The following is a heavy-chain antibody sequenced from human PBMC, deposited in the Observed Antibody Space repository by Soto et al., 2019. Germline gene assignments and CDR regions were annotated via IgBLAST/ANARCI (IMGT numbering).Heavy chain of an antibody. Sequence: QVQLVQSGAEVKKPGASVRVSCKASGYRFINYYIHWLRQAPGQGLEWLGMINPPGGSPDYAHNFQGRVTMTRDTSTNTVYMELSSLRSEDTAIYYCARDRGEMATMYFFDYWGQGTLVTVSS. CDR1: GYRFINYY. CDR2: INPPGGSP. V-gene: IGHV1-46*01. CDR3: ARDRGEMATMYFFDY. D-gene: IGHD5-12*01. J-gene: IGHJ4*02.